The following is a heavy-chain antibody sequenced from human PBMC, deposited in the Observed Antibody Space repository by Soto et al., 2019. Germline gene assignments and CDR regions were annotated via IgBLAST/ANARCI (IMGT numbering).Heavy chain of an antibody. CDR2: ISGSGGST. V-gene: IGHV3-23*01. D-gene: IGHD1-1*01. CDR3: AKGKLERRDYYYYGMTS. CDR1: GFTFSSYA. Sequence: GESLKISCAASGFTFSSYAMSWVRQAPGKGLEWVSAISGSGGSTYYADSVKGRFTISRDNSKNTLYLQMNSLRAEDTAVYYCAKGKLERRDYYYYGMTSGAKGPRSPSP. J-gene: IGHJ6*02.